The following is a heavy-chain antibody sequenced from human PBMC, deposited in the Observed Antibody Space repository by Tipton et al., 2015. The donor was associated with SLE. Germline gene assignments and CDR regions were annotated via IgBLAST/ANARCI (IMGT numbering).Heavy chain of an antibody. CDR2: IHSSGNT. V-gene: IGHV4-4*08. J-gene: IGHJ2*01. D-gene: IGHD1-26*01. CDR1: GGSISTYY. CDR3: ARQVGLGRWYFDP. Sequence: TLSLTCTVSGGSISTYYWSWIRQPPGKGLEWIGYIHSSGNTNYNPSLKSRVTISVDTSKNQFSLKLNSLTAADTAIYYCARQVGLGRWYFDPWGRGALVTVSS.